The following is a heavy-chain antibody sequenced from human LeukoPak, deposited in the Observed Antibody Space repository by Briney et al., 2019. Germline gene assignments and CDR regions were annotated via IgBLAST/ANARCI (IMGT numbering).Heavy chain of an antibody. CDR2: MNPDSGNS. V-gene: IGHV1-8*01. J-gene: IGHJ4*02. CDR3: ARAIRNQLLSEY. Sequence: ASVKVSCKTSGYIFSSYDITWVRQAPGHGLEWMGWMNPDSGNSNFAQRFKGRVTVTRNAAITTACMELSSLTSEDTAVYYCARAIRNQLLSEYWGQGTLVTVSS. D-gene: IGHD2-2*01. CDR1: GYIFSSYD.